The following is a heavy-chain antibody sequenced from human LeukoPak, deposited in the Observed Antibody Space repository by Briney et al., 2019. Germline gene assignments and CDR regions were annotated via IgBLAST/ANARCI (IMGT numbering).Heavy chain of an antibody. D-gene: IGHD2-21*02. CDR1: GGSISSSSYY. CDR3: ARDGLVVTASNDAFDI. CDR2: VYYSGST. J-gene: IGHJ3*02. Sequence: SETLSLTCTVSGGSISSSSYYWGWIRQPPGKGLEWIGSVYYSGSTYYNPSLKSRVTISVDTSKNQFSLKLSSVTAADTAVYYCARDGLVVTASNDAFDIWSQGTMVTVSS. V-gene: IGHV4-39*07.